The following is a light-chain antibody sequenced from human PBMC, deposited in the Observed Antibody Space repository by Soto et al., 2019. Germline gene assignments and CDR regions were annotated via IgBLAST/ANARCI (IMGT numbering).Light chain of an antibody. Sequence: QAVLTQPPSASGTPGQRVTISCSGSSSNIGSNSVNWYHHLPGTDPKLLIYSNDQRPSGVPDRFSGSKSGTSVSLAISGLQSEDEADYYCAAWDDSLNGLVFGGGTKVTVL. CDR2: SND. V-gene: IGLV1-44*01. J-gene: IGLJ2*01. CDR3: AAWDDSLNGLV. CDR1: SSNIGSNS.